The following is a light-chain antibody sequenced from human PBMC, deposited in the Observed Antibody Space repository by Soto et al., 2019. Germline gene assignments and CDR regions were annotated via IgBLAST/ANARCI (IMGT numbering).Light chain of an antibody. V-gene: IGLV2-23*02. CDR3: CSYAGSSTLV. CDR2: EVS. CDR1: SSDVGSYNL. Sequence: QSVLTQPASVSGSPGQSITISCTGTSSDVGSYNLVSWYQQHPGKAPKLMIYEVSKRPSGVSNRFSGSKSGNTASLTISGLQAEDEAHYYCCSYAGSSTLVFGGGTNLTV. J-gene: IGLJ2*01.